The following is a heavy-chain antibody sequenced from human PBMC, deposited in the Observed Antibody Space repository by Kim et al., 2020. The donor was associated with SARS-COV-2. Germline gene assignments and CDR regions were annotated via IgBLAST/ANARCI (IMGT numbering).Heavy chain of an antibody. CDR1: GFTFTSYA. CDR3: AKELRMTTQTSGGDFFDY. Sequence: GGSLRLSCVASGFTFTSYAMNWVRQAPGKGREWVSGISGGGGSTYYTDSVKGRFTISRDSSKNMVYLQMNSLRAEDTAVYYCAKELRMTTQTSGGDFFDYWGRGTLVTVSS. CDR2: ISGGGGST. J-gene: IGHJ4*02. V-gene: IGHV3-23*01. D-gene: IGHD4-17*01.